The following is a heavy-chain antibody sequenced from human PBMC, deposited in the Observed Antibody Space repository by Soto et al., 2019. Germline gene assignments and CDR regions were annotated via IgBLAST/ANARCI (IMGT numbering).Heavy chain of an antibody. Sequence: SLRLSCAASGSTFSIYGMDWVRQAPGKGLEWVAVISYDGRNKYYEDSVKGRFTISRDNSKNTLYLQMNSLRVEDTAVYYCAKENEGYGMDVWGQGTTVTVS. CDR2: ISYDGRNK. D-gene: IGHD1-1*01. V-gene: IGHV3-30*18. CDR1: GSTFSIYG. CDR3: AKENEGYGMDV. J-gene: IGHJ6*02.